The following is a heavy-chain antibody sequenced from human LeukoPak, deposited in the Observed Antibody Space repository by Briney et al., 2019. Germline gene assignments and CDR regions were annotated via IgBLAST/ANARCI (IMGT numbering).Heavy chain of an antibody. Sequence: GGSLRLSCAASGFTFSTYAMHWVRQTPGKGLEWVALVSYDGSNKYYADSVKGRFTISRDNSKNTVYLQMNSLRTEDTVVYYCARSLTMVRAYDYWGQGTLVTVSS. V-gene: IGHV3-30*04. CDR2: VSYDGSNK. D-gene: IGHD3-10*01. CDR3: ARSLTMVRAYDY. CDR1: GFTFSTYA. J-gene: IGHJ4*02.